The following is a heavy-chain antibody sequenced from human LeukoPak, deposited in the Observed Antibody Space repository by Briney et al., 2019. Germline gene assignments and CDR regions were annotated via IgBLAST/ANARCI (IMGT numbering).Heavy chain of an antibody. CDR3: AKGRRYNILTGHYVSEVDP. J-gene: IGHJ5*02. CDR1: GGTFSSYA. V-gene: IGHV1-69*13. Sequence: SVKVSCKASGGTFSSYAISWVRQAPGQGLEWMGGIIPIFGTANYAQKFQGRVTITADESTSTAYMELSSLRSEDTAVYYCAKGRRYNILTGHYVSEVDPWGQGTLVTVSS. D-gene: IGHD3-9*01. CDR2: IIPIFGTA.